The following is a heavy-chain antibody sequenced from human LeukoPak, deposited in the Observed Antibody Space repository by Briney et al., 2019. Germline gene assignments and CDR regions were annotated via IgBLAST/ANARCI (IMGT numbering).Heavy chain of an antibody. J-gene: IGHJ4*02. CDR2: ISSSSSYI. CDR3: AREAYSGSFDY. D-gene: IGHD1-26*01. CDR1: GFTFDYYA. V-gene: IGHV3-21*01. Sequence: GRSLRLSCAASGFTFDYYAMHWVRQAPGKGLEWVSSISSSSSYIYYADSVKGRFTISRDNAKNSLYLQMNSLRAEDTAVYYCAREAYSGSFDYWGQGTLVTVSS.